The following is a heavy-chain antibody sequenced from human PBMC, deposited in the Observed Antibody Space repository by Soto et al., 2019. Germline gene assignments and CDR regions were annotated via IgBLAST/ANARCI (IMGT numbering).Heavy chain of an antibody. J-gene: IGHJ3*01. CDR1: GGSLSSGAYY. V-gene: IGHV4-31*03. Sequence: SETLSLTCTVSGGSLSSGAYYWGWIRQHPGQGLEWIGYIFYSGSAYYNPSLKSRVTISIDTSKNQFSLRLTSVTAADTAAYDCARNALLTTANRRAWETYDVWG. CDR2: IFYSGSA. CDR3: ARNALLTTANRRAWETYDV. D-gene: IGHD3-10*01.